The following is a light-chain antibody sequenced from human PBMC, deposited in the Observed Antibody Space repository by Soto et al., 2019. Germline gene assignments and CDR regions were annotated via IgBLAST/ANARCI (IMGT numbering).Light chain of an antibody. J-gene: IGLJ3*02. CDR2: SDD. CDR1: NSNIGRYS. CDR3: AAWDDNLNGPL. V-gene: IGLV1-44*01. Sequence: QPVLTQPPSLSGTPGQRVTISCSGSNSNIGRYSVNWYQHFPGTAPKILIYSDDERPSGLPDRFSGSKSGTSASLAISGLQSEDEAEYYCAAWDDNLNGPLFGGGTKLTVL.